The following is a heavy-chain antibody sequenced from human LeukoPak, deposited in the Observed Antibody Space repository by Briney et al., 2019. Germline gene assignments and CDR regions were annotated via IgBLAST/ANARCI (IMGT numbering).Heavy chain of an antibody. Sequence: KTGGSLRLSCPASGFTFSDYSMTWVRQAPGKGLEWVSSITRSSSHKYYADSVKGRFTISRDNAKNSLYLQMNSLRAEDTAVYYCVRACGGDCYLGDYWGQGSLVTVSS. V-gene: IGHV3-21*01. CDR3: VRACGGDCYLGDY. CDR1: GFTFSDYS. CDR2: ITRSSSHK. J-gene: IGHJ4*02. D-gene: IGHD2-21*02.